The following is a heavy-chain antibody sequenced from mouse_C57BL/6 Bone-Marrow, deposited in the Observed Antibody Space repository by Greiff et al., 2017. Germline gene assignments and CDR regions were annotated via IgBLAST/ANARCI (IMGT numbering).Heavy chain of an antibody. CDR3: ARDYDYAFGY. D-gene: IGHD2-4*01. J-gene: IGHJ2*01. CDR1: GYTFTSYW. V-gene: IGHV1-69*01. CDR2: IDPSDSYT. Sequence: VQLQQPGAELVMPGASVKLSCKASGYTFTSYWMHWVKQRPGQGLEWIGEIDPSDSYTNYNQKFKGKSTLTVDKSASTAYRQLSSLTSEDSAVYYWARDYDYAFGYWGQGTTLTVSS.